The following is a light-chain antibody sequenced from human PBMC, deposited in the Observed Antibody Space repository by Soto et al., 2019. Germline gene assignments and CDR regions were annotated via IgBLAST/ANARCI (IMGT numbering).Light chain of an antibody. J-gene: IGKJ1*01. CDR1: QSVSSSY. V-gene: IGKV3-20*01. Sequence: EIVWTQSPGTLSFSPGERATLSCRASQSVSSSYLAWYQQKPGQAPRLLIYGASSRATGIPDRFSGSGSGTDFTLTISRLEPEDFAVYYCQQYGSSRWTFGQGTKVDIK. CDR2: GAS. CDR3: QQYGSSRWT.